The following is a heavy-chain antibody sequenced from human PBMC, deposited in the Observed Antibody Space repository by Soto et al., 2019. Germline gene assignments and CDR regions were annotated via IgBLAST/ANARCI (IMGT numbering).Heavy chain of an antibody. Sequence: QVQLVESGGGVAQPGRSLRLSCTVSGFTFSGHAMHWVRQAPGKGLEWVTQIWYDGSNKYYAESVKGRFTISRDNSKNTLYLQMNSLRLEDTAVYYCARDGQELAPYTLDVWGQGTSVTVSS. V-gene: IGHV3-33*01. CDR2: IWYDGSNK. CDR3: ARDGQELAPYTLDV. D-gene: IGHD6-13*01. J-gene: IGHJ6*02. CDR1: GFTFSGHA.